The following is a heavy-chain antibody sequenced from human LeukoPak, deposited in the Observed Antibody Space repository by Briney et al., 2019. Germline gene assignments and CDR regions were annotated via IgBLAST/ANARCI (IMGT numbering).Heavy chain of an antibody. V-gene: IGHV3-23*01. CDR3: AKNNGYYDY. J-gene: IGHJ4*02. D-gene: IGHD3-22*01. CDR1: GFTFSNYG. CDR2: ISGRGDNT. Sequence: GGSLRLSCGASGFTFSNYGMSGVRRAPGKGLEWVSSISGRGDNTYYADSVKGRSAISRDNSKNTLYLQMDTLRVEDTAVYHCAKNNGYYDYWGRGTLVTVSS.